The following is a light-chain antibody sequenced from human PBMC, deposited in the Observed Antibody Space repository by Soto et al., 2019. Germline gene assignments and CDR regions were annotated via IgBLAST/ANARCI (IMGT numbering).Light chain of an antibody. J-gene: IGLJ2*01. CDR3: SSYTSRTTPV. CDR2: EVS. Sequence: QSALTQPASVSGSPGQTITISCTGTSSDVGGYAYVSWYQQYPGKVPKLVISEVSNRPSGVSHRFSSSRSGNTASLTISGLQAEDEADYHCSSYTSRTTPVFGGGTKLTVL. CDR1: SSDVGGYAY. V-gene: IGLV2-14*01.